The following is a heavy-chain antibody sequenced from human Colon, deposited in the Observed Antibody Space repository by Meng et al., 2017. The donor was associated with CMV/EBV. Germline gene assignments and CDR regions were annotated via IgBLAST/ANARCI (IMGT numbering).Heavy chain of an antibody. D-gene: IGHD3-22*01. Sequence: GESLKISCLASGFTFGDYPMSWVRQAPGKGLEWVGFIRNQAYGGTPEYAASVKGRFTIWRDDSQSIAYLQMNSLETDDTAVYYCARSRTSGYHPKSFDYWGQGTLVTVSS. CDR3: ARSRTSGYHPKSFDY. CDR2: IRNQAYGGTP. CDR1: GFTFGDYP. J-gene: IGHJ4*02. V-gene: IGHV3-49*04.